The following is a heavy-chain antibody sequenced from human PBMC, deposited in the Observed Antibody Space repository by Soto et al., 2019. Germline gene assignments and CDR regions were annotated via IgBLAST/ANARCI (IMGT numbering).Heavy chain of an antibody. CDR1: GYTFTSYA. D-gene: IGHD3-10*01. CDR2: INAGNGNT. CDR3: ARSSPEWFGELLSP. J-gene: IGHJ5*02. Sequence: ASVKVSCKASGYTFTSYAMHWVRQAPGQRLEWMGWINAGNGNTKYSQKFQGRVTITRDTSASTAYMELSSLRSEDTAVYYCARSSPEWFGELLSPWGQGTLVTVSS. V-gene: IGHV1-3*01.